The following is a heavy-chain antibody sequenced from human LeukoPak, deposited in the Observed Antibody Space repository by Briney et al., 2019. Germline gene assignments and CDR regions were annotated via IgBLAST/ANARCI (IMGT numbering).Heavy chain of an antibody. CDR1: GLTLSSYG. CDR3: AMGEIGYCSSTSCERGDY. V-gene: IGHV3-30*02. Sequence: GGSLRLSCAVSGLTLSSYGMHWVRQAPGRGLEWVAFIRYDGSNKYYADSVKGRFTISRDNSKNTLYLQMNSLRAEDTAVYYCAMGEIGYCSSTSCERGDYWGQGTLVTVSS. D-gene: IGHD2-2*01. J-gene: IGHJ4*02. CDR2: IRYDGSNK.